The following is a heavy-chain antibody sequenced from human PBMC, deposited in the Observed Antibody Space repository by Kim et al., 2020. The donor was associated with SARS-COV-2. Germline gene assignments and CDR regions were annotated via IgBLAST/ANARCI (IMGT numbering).Heavy chain of an antibody. Sequence: ASVKVSCKVSGYTLTELSMHWVRQAPGKGLEWMGGFDPEDGETIYAQKFQGRVTMTEDTSTDTAYMELSSLRSEDTAVYYCATPSWDCSSTSCHRPFDYWGQGTLVTVSS. V-gene: IGHV1-24*01. J-gene: IGHJ4*02. D-gene: IGHD2-2*01. CDR1: GYTLTELS. CDR3: ATPSWDCSSTSCHRPFDY. CDR2: FDPEDGET.